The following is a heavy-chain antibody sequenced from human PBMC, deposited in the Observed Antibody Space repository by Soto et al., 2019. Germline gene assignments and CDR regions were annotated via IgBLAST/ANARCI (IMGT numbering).Heavy chain of an antibody. CDR1: GYTLTELS. CDR3: AKEEVIERRGIYYYYGMDV. Sequence: ASVKVSCKVSGYTLTELSMHWVRQAPGKGLEWMGGFDPEDGETIYAQKIQGRVTMTEVTSTDTAYMELSSLRSEDTAVYYCAKEEVIERRGIYYYYGMDVWGQGTTVTV. V-gene: IGHV1-24*01. CDR2: FDPEDGET. J-gene: IGHJ6*02. D-gene: IGHD1-1*01.